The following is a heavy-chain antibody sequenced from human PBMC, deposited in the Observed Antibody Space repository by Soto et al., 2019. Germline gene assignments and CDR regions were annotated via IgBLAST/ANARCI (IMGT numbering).Heavy chain of an antibody. D-gene: IGHD6-13*01. J-gene: IGHJ6*02. CDR3: AHHVVKHQLGFYYYYGMDV. Sequence: SGPTLVNPTQTLTLTCTFSGFSLSTSGVCVSWIRQPPGKALEWLALINWDNDKSYSPSLKTRLTISKDTSKNQVVLTMTNMDPVDTATYYCAHHVVKHQLGFYYYYGMDVWGQGATVTSP. CDR1: GFSLSTSGVC. CDR2: INWDNDK. V-gene: IGHV2-70*12.